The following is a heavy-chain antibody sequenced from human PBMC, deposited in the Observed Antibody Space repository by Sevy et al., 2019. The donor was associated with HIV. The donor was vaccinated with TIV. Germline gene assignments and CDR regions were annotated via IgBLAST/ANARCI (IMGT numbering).Heavy chain of an antibody. CDR1: GFTFSSYS. Sequence: GGSLRLSCAASGFTFSSYSMNWVRQAPGKGLEWVSYISSRSSTINNADSVKGRCTIPRDNAKNTLYLQMNSLRDGDTDVYYCARVDDDGSGSLQGGFDYWGQGTLVTVSS. D-gene: IGHD3-10*01. J-gene: IGHJ4*02. CDR3: ARVDDDGSGSLQGGFDY. CDR2: ISSRSSTI. V-gene: IGHV3-48*02.